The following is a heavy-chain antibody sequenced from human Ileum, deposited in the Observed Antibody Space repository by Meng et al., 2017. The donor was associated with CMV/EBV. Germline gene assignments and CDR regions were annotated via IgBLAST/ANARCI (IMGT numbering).Heavy chain of an antibody. Sequence: GESLKISCAASGFTFSSYGMHWVRQAPGKGLEWVAFIRYDGSNKYYADSVKGRFTISRDNSKNTLYLQMNSLRAEDTAVYYCAKDRFGQREGEYFDYWGQGTLVTVSS. CDR3: AKDRFGQREGEYFDY. CDR1: GFTFSSYG. J-gene: IGHJ4*02. V-gene: IGHV3-30*02. D-gene: IGHD3-16*01. CDR2: IRYDGSNK.